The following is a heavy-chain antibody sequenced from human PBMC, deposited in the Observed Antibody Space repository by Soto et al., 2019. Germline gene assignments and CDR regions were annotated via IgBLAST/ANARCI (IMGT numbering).Heavy chain of an antibody. J-gene: IGHJ5*02. CDR1: DGSFSGYY. CDR2: INHVGNT. D-gene: IGHD6-13*01. CDR3: ASGIRGVGAAGAVAWFDP. Sequence: LSLTCAVSDGSFSGYYWSWIRQPPGKGLEWIGEINHVGNTNYNPSLKSRVTIPVDPSKKQFSLNLSSVTAADTAVYYCASGIRGVGAAGAVAWFDPWGQGTLGTVS. V-gene: IGHV4-34*01.